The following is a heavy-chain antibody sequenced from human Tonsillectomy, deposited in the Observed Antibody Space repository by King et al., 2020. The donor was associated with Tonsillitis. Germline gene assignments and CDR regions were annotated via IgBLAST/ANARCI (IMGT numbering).Heavy chain of an antibody. V-gene: IGHV1-69*04. CDR1: GGTFSSYA. Sequence: QLVQSGAEVKKPGSSVKVSCKASGGTFSSYAISWVRQAPGQVLEWMGSIIPILGIANYAQKFQGRVTITADKSTSTAYMELSSLRSEDTAVYYCARGSGGNSEGNAGYWGQGTLVTVSS. J-gene: IGHJ4*02. CDR2: IIPILGIA. CDR3: ARGSGGNSEGNAGY. D-gene: IGHD4-23*01.